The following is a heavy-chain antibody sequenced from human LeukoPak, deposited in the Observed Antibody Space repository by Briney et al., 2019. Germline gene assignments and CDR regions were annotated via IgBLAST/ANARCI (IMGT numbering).Heavy chain of an antibody. V-gene: IGHV3-9*01. D-gene: IGHD5-18*01. CDR2: ISWYSGSI. J-gene: IGHJ4*02. CDR1: GFTFDDYA. Sequence: GGSLRLSCAASGFTFDDYAMHWVRQAPGKGLEGVSGISWYSGSIGYADSVKGRFTISRDNAKNSLYLQMNSLRAEDTALYYCAKDIVDTAAYYFDYWGQGTLVTVSS. CDR3: AKDIVDTAAYYFDY.